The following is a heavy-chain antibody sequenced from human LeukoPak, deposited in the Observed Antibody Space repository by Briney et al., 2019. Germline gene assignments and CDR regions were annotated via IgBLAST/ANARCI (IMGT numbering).Heavy chain of an antibody. Sequence: GASVKFSCKASGYXFINYYIHWVRQAPGQGLEWRGIINPSGGSTMYAQKFQGRDTMTRDKSKRTVYRELSRLRCEDTAVYYCARFYSGSYYAESGVDYWGQRPLVTVSS. D-gene: IGHD1-26*01. V-gene: IGHV1-46*01. CDR2: INPSGGST. J-gene: IGHJ4*02. CDR1: GYXFINYY. CDR3: ARFYSGSYYAESGVDY.